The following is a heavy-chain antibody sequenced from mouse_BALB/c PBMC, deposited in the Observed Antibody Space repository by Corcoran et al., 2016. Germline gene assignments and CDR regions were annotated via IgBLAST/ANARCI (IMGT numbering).Heavy chain of an antibody. D-gene: IGHD4-1*01. CDR3: ARVNWAGAY. V-gene: IGHV1-9*01. Sequence: QVQLQQSGAELMKPGASVKISRKATGYTFSSYWIEWVKQRPGHGLEWIGEILPGSGSTNYNEKFKGKATFTADTSSNTAYMQLSSLTSEDSAVYYCARVNWAGAYWGQGTLVTVSA. CDR2: ILPGSGST. J-gene: IGHJ3*01. CDR1: GYTFSSYW.